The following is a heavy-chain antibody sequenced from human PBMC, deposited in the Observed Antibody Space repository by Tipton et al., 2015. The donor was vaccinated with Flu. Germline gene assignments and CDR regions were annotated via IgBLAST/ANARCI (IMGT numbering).Heavy chain of an antibody. Sequence: SLRLSCAASGFIFSSYEMNWVRQPPGKGLERVSYISSGGSNKYYADSVKGRFTISRDNAKSSLYLQLDSLRAEDTAIYYCARDTGPDYWGQGTLVTVSS. J-gene: IGHJ4*02. CDR2: ISSGGSNK. CDR1: GFIFSSYE. CDR3: ARDTGPDY. V-gene: IGHV3-48*03.